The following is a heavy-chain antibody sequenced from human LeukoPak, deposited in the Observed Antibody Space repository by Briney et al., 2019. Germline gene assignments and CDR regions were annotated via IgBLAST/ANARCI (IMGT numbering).Heavy chain of an antibody. V-gene: IGHV3-30*18. CDR1: GFTFSSYG. D-gene: IGHD3-10*01. CDR3: AKSRSGTYGYFDY. Sequence: GRSLRLSCAASGFTFSSYGMHWVRQAPGKGLEWVAVISYDGSNKYYADSVKGRFTISRDNSKNTLYLQMNSLRAEDTAVVYCAKSRSGTYGYFDYWGQGALVTVSS. CDR2: ISYDGSNK. J-gene: IGHJ4*02.